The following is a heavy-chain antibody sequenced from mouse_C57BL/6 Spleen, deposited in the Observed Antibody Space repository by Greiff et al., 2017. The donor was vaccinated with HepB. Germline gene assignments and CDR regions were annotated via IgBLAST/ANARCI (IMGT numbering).Heavy chain of an antibody. D-gene: IGHD2-1*01. CDR2: IDPEDGDT. V-gene: IGHV14-1*01. Sequence: VQLQQSGAELVRPGASVKLSCTASGFNIKNYYMHWVKQRPEQGLEWIGMIDPEDGDTEYAPKFQGKATMTADTDSNTAYLQLSSQTSEDTAAYYCKTLYYNCALDYWGQGTSVTVSS. J-gene: IGHJ4*01. CDR3: KTLYYNCALDY. CDR1: GFNIKNYY.